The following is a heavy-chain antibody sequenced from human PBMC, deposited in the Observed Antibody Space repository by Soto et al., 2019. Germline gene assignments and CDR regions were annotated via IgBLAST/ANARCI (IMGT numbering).Heavy chain of an antibody. J-gene: IGHJ4*02. Sequence: GGSLRLSCAASGFTFSSYAMSWVRQAPGKGLEWVSAVSGRGGSTYYADSVKGRFTISRDNSKTTLYLQMTSLRAEDTAVYYCANDPSWDILTYYSDYWGQGTLVTVSS. CDR2: VSGRGGST. V-gene: IGHV3-23*01. D-gene: IGHD3-9*01. CDR3: ANDPSWDILTYYSDY. CDR1: GFTFSSYA.